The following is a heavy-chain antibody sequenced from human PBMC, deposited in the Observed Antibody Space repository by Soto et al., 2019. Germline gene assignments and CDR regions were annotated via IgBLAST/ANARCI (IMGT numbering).Heavy chain of an antibody. J-gene: IGHJ6*02. D-gene: IGHD2-2*01. CDR2: INHSGST. CDR3: ARDRVVPAAYYYYGMDG. CDR1: GGSFSGYY. V-gene: IGHV4-34*01. Sequence: SETLSLTCAVYGGSFSGYYWSWIRQPPGKGLEWIGEINHSGSTNCNPSLKSRVTISVDTSKNQFSLKLSSVTAADTAVYYCARDRVVPAAYYYYGMDGWGQGTTVTVSS.